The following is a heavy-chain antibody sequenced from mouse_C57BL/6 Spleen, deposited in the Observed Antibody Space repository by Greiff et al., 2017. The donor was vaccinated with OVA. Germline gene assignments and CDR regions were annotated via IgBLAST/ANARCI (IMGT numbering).Heavy chain of an antibody. Sequence: EVKLLESGGGLVQPGGSMKLSCAASGFTFSDAWMDWVRQSPEKGLEWVAEIRNKANNHATYYAESVKGRFTISRDDSKSSVYLQMNSLRAEDTGIYYCTRGEDYGSSYGTMDYWGQGTSVTVSS. CDR2: IRNKANNHAT. J-gene: IGHJ4*01. D-gene: IGHD1-1*01. CDR1: GFTFSDAW. V-gene: IGHV6-6*01. CDR3: TRGEDYGSSYGTMDY.